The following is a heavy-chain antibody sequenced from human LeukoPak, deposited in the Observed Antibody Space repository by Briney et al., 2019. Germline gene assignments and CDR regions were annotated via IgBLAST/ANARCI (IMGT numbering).Heavy chain of an antibody. CDR2: IIPILGSA. V-gene: IGHV1-69*05. J-gene: IGHJ5*01. CDR3: ARGPLGDPISVWFAS. CDR1: GGTFSKHA. Sequence: GGSVKVSCEACGGTFSKHAISGVRQAGGQGREWMGGIIPILGSANYAQKFQGRVTITTDESSSIVYLEFRSLTSAATALYYCARGPLGDPISVWFASWGQGPLVSVPS. D-gene: IGHD1-26*01.